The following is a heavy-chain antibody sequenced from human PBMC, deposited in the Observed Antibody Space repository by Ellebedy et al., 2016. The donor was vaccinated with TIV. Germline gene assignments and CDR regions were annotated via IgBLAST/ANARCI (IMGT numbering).Heavy chain of an antibody. Sequence: PGGSLRLSCAASGFTFSRAGMHWVRQAPGKGLAWVAVIWHDGSKKYYADSVKGRFTISRDNSKNTLYLQMNSLRAEDTAVYYCARDWSGYFDPWGQGTLVTVSS. CDR2: IWHDGSKK. D-gene: IGHD3-3*01. J-gene: IGHJ5*02. V-gene: IGHV3-33*01. CDR1: GFTFSRAG. CDR3: ARDWSGYFDP.